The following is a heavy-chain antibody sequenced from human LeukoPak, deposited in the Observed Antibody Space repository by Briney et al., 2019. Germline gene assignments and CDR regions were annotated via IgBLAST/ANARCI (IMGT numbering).Heavy chain of an antibody. Sequence: GRSLRLSCAASGFMFSSDAMHWVRQAPGKGLEWVAVISYDGSNKYYADSEKGRITISRDNSKNMLYLEMSSLRAEDTAVYYCATSAHIEVGTAPPPDYWGQGTLVTVTS. V-gene: IGHV3-30-3*01. J-gene: IGHJ4*02. CDR3: ATSAHIEVGTAPPPDY. CDR2: ISYDGSNK. D-gene: IGHD2-21*02. CDR1: GFMFSSDA.